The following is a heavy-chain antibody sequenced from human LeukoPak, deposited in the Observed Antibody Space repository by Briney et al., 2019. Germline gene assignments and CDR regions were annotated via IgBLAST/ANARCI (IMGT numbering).Heavy chain of an antibody. Sequence: SETLSLTCTVSAVSLSTGYYYWNWIRQPPGKGLEWIGYISYSGSTYYNPSLKSRVAISVDTSKNQFSLKLTFLTAADTAVYYCARESYSRYYYFDYWGQGTLVTVSS. D-gene: IGHD6-13*01. CDR3: ARESYSRYYYFDY. J-gene: IGHJ4*02. V-gene: IGHV4-30-4*01. CDR2: ISYSGST. CDR1: AVSLSTGYYY.